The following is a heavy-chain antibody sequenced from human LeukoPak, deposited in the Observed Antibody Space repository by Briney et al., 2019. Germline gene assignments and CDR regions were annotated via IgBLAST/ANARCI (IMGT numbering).Heavy chain of an antibody. Sequence: GGSVRLSCAASGFTFSTYWMSWVRQAPGKGLEWVANITVGRGEKYYVDSVKGRFTISRDNAKNSLYLQMNSLRVEDTAVYYCARDPGVPAAAGTGLLCYFDYWGQRTLVTVSS. J-gene: IGHJ4*02. D-gene: IGHD6-13*01. CDR2: ITVGRGEK. CDR3: ARDPGVPAAAGTGLLCYFDY. V-gene: IGHV3-7*01. CDR1: GFTFSTYW.